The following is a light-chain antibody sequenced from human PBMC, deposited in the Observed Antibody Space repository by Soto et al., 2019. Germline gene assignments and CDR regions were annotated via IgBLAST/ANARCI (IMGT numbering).Light chain of an antibody. CDR3: QPYGSSPVIT. J-gene: IGKJ5*01. CDR1: QSVSSSY. V-gene: IGKV3-20*01. CDR2: GAS. Sequence: EIVLTQSPGTLSLSPGERATLSCRASQSVSSSYLAWYQQKPGQAPRLLIYGASSRATGIPDRFSGSGSGTDFTLTISRLEPEDFSVYYCQPYGSSPVITFGPGTRLEIK.